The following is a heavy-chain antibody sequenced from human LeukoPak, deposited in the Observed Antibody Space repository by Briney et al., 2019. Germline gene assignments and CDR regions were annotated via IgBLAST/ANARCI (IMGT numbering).Heavy chain of an antibody. D-gene: IGHD4-17*01. CDR3: ARTPSAYGDSDY. Sequence: GGSLRLSCAASGFTFSSYWMSWIRQAPGKGLEWVSYISSSGSTIYYADSVKGRFTISRDNAKNSLYLQMNSLRAEDTAVYYCARTPSAYGDSDYWGQGTLVTVSS. CDR2: ISSSGSTI. CDR1: GFTFSSYW. V-gene: IGHV3-11*01. J-gene: IGHJ4*02.